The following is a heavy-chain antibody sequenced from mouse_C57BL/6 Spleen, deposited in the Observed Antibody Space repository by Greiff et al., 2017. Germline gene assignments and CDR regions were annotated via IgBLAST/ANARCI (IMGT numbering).Heavy chain of an antibody. V-gene: IGHV1-12*01. J-gene: IGHJ4*01. CDR3: TRWGIVTTGDYAMDY. D-gene: IGHD2-5*01. Sequence: QVQLQQSGAELVRPGASVKMSCKASGYTFTSYNMHWVKQTPRQGLEWIGAIYPGNGDTSYNQKFKGKATLTVDKSSSTAYMQLSSLASEDSAVYFCTRWGIVTTGDYAMDYWGQGTSVTVSS. CDR2: IYPGNGDT. CDR1: GYTFTSYN.